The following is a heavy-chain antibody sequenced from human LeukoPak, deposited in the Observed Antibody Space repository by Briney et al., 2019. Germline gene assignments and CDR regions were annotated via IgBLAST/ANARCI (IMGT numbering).Heavy chain of an antibody. CDR2: IIPIFGTA. CDR1: GGSFSSEA. CDR3: GRKAGDCGGGSCYSIDY. Sequence: ASVMVSCKAFGGSFSSEAISWVRQAPGQGLEWMGGIIPIFGTANYAQKFQGRVTITTDESTRTAYMEVSSLRSEDTAVSYCGRKAGDCGGGSCYSIDYWGQGTLVTVSS. J-gene: IGHJ4*02. V-gene: IGHV1-69*05. D-gene: IGHD2-15*01.